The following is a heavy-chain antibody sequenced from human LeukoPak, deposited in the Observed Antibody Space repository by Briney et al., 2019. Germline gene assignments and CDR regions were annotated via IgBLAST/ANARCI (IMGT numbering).Heavy chain of an antibody. Sequence: GGSLRLSCAASGFTFSSYAMNWVRQAPGKGLEWVSAISGSGVSTYYADSVKGRFTISRDNSKNTLYLQMNSLRAEDTAVYYCAKDHMRDGYNYGYWYFDLWGRGTLVTVSS. CDR1: GFTFSSYA. V-gene: IGHV3-23*01. D-gene: IGHD5-24*01. J-gene: IGHJ2*01. CDR2: ISGSGVST. CDR3: AKDHMRDGYNYGYWYFDL.